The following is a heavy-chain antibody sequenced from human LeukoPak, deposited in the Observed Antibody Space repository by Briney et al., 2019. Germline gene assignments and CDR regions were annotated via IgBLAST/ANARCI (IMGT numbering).Heavy chain of an antibody. D-gene: IGHD6-19*01. CDR1: GFTFDDYA. J-gene: IGHJ3*02. CDR3: AKDIGEQWLANDAFDI. V-gene: IGHV3-9*01. CDR2: ISWNSGSI. Sequence: GGSLRLSCAASGFTFDDYAMHWVRQAPGKGLEWVSGISWNSGSIGYADSVKGRFTISRDNAKNSLYLQMNSLRAEDTALYYCAKDIGEQWLANDAFDIWGQGTMVTVSS.